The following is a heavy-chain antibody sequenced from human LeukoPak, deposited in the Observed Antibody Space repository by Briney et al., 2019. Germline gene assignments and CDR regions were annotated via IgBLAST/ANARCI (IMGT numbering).Heavy chain of an antibody. V-gene: IGHV4-34*01. J-gene: IGHJ4*02. Sequence: SETLSLTCAVYGGSFSGYYWSWIRQPAGKGLEWIGSIYHSGSTYYNPSLKSRVTISVDTSKNQFSLKLSSVTAADTAAYYCARVLKGRAPFDYWGQGTLVTVSS. CDR2: IYHSGST. CDR3: ARVLKGRAPFDY. CDR1: GGSFSGYY.